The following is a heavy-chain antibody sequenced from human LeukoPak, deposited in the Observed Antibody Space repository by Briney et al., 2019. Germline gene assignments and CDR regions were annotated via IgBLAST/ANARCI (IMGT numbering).Heavy chain of an antibody. D-gene: IGHD3-22*01. V-gene: IGHV3-30-3*01. Sequence: GGSLRLSCAASGFTFSSYAMYWVRQAPGKGLEWVAVISYDGSNKYYADSVKGRFTISRDNSKNTLYLQMNSLRAEDTAVYYCASQYPPGYDSSGYYLTAFDIWGQGTMVTVSS. CDR3: ASQYPPGYDSSGYYLTAFDI. J-gene: IGHJ3*02. CDR2: ISYDGSNK. CDR1: GFTFSSYA.